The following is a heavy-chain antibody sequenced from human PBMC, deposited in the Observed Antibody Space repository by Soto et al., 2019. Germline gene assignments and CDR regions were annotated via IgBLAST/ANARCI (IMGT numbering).Heavy chain of an antibody. Sequence: GGSLRLSCAASGFTFSSYSMNWVRQAPGKGLEWVSSISSSSSYIYYADSVKGRFTISRDNAKNSLYLQMNSLRAEDTAVYYCARDKSGGYYYVDYYYGMDVWGQGTTVTVSS. CDR2: ISSSSSYI. D-gene: IGHD3-22*01. J-gene: IGHJ6*02. CDR3: ARDKSGGYYYVDYYYGMDV. V-gene: IGHV3-21*01. CDR1: GFTFSSYS.